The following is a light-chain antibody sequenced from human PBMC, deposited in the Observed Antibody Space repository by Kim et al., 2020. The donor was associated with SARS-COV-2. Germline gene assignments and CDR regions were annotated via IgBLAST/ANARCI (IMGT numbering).Light chain of an antibody. CDR2: DAS. CDR1: QSVSSH. CDR3: QQRSNWPLT. V-gene: IGKV3-11*01. J-gene: IGKJ4*01. Sequence: LSPGERATLSCRASQSVSSHLAWYQQKPGQTPRLLMYDASTRASGIPARFSGSGSGTDFTLTISSLEPEDFAVYYCQQRSNWPLTFGGGTKVDIK.